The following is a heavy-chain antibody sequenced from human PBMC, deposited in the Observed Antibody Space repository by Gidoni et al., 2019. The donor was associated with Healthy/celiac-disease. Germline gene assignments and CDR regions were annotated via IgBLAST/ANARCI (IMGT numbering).Heavy chain of an antibody. CDR2: INAGNGKT. J-gene: IGHJ4*02. CDR1: GYTFTSYA. Sequence: QVQLVQSGAEVKKPGASVKVSCTASGYTFTSYAMHWVRQAPGQRLEWMGWINAGNGKTKYSQKFQGRVTITRDTSASTAYMELSSLRSEDTAVYYCARRSIVGLYYFDYWGQGTLVTVSS. CDR3: ARRSIVGLYYFDY. V-gene: IGHV1-3*01. D-gene: IGHD3-3*01.